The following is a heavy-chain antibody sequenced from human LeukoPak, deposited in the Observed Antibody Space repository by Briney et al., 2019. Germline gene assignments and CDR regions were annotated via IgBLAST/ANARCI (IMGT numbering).Heavy chain of an antibody. CDR3: ALHHGNYCVGRWFDP. J-gene: IGHJ5*02. CDR1: GFTFSSYA. Sequence: PGGSLRLSCAASGFTFSSYAMSWVRQAPGKGLEWASGLSGSGGATYYADSVKGRFTISRDNSKNTLYLQMNSLRAEDTALYYCALHHGNYCVGRWFDPWGQGTLATVSS. CDR2: LSGSGGAT. V-gene: IGHV3-23*01. D-gene: IGHD3-10*01.